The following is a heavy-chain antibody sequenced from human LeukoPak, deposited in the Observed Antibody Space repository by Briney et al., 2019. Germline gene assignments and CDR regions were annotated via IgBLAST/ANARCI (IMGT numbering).Heavy chain of an antibody. CDR2: LNPKRGNT. CDR1: GYTFTSSD. Sequence: ASVKVSCMPPGYTFTSSDTKWVRPATEQGRGCVGWLNPKRGNTGYARKLKGRDTIARDTAISTAYMELSSLRSEDTAVHYCARGRTHYYGAGSYYNSHYGMDVWGQGTTVTVSS. V-gene: IGHV1-8*01. D-gene: IGHD3-10*01. CDR3: ARGRTHYYGAGSYYNSHYGMDV. J-gene: IGHJ6*02.